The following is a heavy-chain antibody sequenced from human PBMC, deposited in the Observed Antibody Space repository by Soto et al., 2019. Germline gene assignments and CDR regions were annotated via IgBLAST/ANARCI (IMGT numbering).Heavy chain of an antibody. V-gene: IGHV3-23*01. CDR1: GFTFSSYA. CDR2: ISGSGGST. CDR3: AKDAKYYDFWSGSTPEYYYYMAV. J-gene: IGHJ6*03. Sequence: GGSLRLSCAASGFTFSSYAMSWVRQAPGKGLEWVSAISGSGGSTYYADSVKGRFTISRDNSKNTLYLQMNSLRAEDTAVYYCAKDAKYYDFWSGSTPEYYYYMAVWGKGTTVTVSS. D-gene: IGHD3-3*01.